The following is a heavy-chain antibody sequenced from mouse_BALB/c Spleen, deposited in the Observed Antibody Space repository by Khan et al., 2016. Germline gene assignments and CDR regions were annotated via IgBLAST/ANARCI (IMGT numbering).Heavy chain of an antibody. CDR3: ARENYRYYFAY. V-gene: IGHV5-6-3*01. Sequence: EVALVESGGGLVQPGGSLKLSCAASGFTFSTYGMSWVRKTPDKRLELVATINSNGGSTYYPDSVKGRFTIPRDNAKNTLNLQMSSLKPEAKAMYYCARENYRYYFAYWGQGTTLTVSS. CDR2: INSNGGST. CDR1: GFTFSTYG. J-gene: IGHJ2*01. D-gene: IGHD2-14*01.